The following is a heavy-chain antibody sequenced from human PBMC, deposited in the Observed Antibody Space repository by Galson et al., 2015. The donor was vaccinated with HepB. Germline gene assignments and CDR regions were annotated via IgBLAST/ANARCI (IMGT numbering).Heavy chain of an antibody. CDR2: IWYDGSNR. J-gene: IGHJ4*02. Sequence: QAPGKGLEWVAVIWYDGSNRYYADSVKGRFTISRDNSKNTLYLQMTSLRAEDTAVYYCARGGEETIFGVVIGTPFGYWGQGTLVTVSS. D-gene: IGHD3-3*01. CDR3: ARGGEETIFGVVIGTPFGY. V-gene: IGHV3-33*01.